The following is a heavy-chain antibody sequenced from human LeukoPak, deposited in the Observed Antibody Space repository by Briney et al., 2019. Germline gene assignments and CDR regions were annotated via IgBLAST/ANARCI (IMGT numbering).Heavy chain of an antibody. D-gene: IGHD3-3*01. J-gene: IGHJ4*02. Sequence: SETLSLTCTVSGDSISSHYWSWIRQPPGKGLEWIGYIYYSGSTNYNLSLKSRVTISVDTSKNQFSLKLSSVTAADTAVYYCARDGYDFWSGYHSFDYWGQGTLVTVSS. V-gene: IGHV4-59*11. CDR3: ARDGYDFWSGYHSFDY. CDR1: GDSISSHY. CDR2: IYYSGST.